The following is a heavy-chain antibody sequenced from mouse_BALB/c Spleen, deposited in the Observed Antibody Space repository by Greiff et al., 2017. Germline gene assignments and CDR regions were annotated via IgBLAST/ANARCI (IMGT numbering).Heavy chain of an antibody. Sequence: QVQLQQPGAELVRPGASVKLSCKASGYTFTSYWINWVKQRPGQGLEWIGNIYPSDSYTNYNQKFKDKATLTVDKSSSTAYMQLSSPTSEDSAVYYCTRGGRSSLDYWGQGTTLTVSS. J-gene: IGHJ2*01. D-gene: IGHD1-1*01. CDR1: GYTFTSYW. CDR3: TRGGRSSLDY. V-gene: IGHV1-69*02. CDR2: IYPSDSYT.